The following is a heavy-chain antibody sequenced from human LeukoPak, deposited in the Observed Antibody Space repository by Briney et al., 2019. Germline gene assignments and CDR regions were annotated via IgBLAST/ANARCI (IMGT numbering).Heavy chain of an antibody. CDR3: ARAPSDSSGYYYRY. V-gene: IGHV1-18*01. CDR1: GYTFTSYG. CDR2: ISAYNGNT. D-gene: IGHD3-22*01. J-gene: IGHJ4*02. Sequence: ASVKVSCKASGYTFTSYGISWVRQAPGQGLEWMGWISAYNGNTNYAQKLQGRITMTTDTSTSTAYMELRSLRSDDTAVYYCARAPSDSSGYYYRYWGQGTLVTVSS.